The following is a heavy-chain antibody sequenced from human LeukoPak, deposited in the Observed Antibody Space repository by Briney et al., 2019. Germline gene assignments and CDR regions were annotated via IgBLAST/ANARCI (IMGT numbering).Heavy chain of an antibody. J-gene: IGHJ1*01. CDR2: IDPSDSYT. CDR1: GYSFASYW. V-gene: IGHV5-10-1*01. Sequence: GESLKISCKGSGYSFASYWISWVRQMPGKGLEWMGRIDPSDSYTNYSPSFQGHVTISADKSITTAYLQWRSLKASDTAMFYCATSVGAEYFQHWGQGTLVTVSS. CDR3: ATSVGAEYFQH.